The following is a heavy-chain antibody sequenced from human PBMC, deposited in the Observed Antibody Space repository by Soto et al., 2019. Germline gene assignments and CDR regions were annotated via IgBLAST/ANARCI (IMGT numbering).Heavy chain of an antibody. CDR2: INPSGGST. V-gene: IGHV1-46*01. CDR3: ARENHSITIVGVVTGYYYYVMDV. D-gene: IGHD3-3*01. J-gene: IGHJ6*04. CDR1: GYTFTSYY. Sequence: ASLKVSCKASGYTFTSYYMHWVRQAPGQGLEWMGIINPSGGSTSYAQKFQGRVTMTRATSTSTVYMELSSLRSEDTAVYYCARENHSITIVGVVTGYYYYVMDVWGKGTTVTVSS.